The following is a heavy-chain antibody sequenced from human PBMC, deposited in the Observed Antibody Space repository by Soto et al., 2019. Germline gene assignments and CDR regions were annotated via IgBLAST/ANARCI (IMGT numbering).Heavy chain of an antibody. D-gene: IGHD3-22*01. CDR1: GGSFSGYY. Sequence: LSLTCAVYGGSFSGYYWSWIRQPPGKGLEWIGEINHSGSTNYNPSLKSRVTISVDTSKNQFSLKLSSVTAADTAVYYCARGSTYYYDSSGYYDWGQGTLVTVSS. J-gene: IGHJ4*02. CDR2: INHSGST. V-gene: IGHV4-34*01. CDR3: ARGSTYYYDSSGYYD.